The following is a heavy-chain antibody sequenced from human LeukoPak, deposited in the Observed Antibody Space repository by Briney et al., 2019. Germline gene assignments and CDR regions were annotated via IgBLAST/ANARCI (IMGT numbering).Heavy chain of an antibody. CDR3: ARPAIRAPQSLADY. V-gene: IGHV3-73*01. CDR2: IRSKANSYAT. Sequence: GGSLRLSCAASGFTFSGSAMHWVRQASGKGLEWVGRIRSKANSYATAYAASVKGRFTISRDDSKNTAYLQMNSLRAEDTAVYYCARPAIRAPQSLADYWGQGTLVTVSS. J-gene: IGHJ4*02. CDR1: GFTFSGSA. D-gene: IGHD3-3*02.